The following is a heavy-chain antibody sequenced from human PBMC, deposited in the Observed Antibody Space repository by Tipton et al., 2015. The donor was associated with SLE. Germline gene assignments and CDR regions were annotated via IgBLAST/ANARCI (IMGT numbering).Heavy chain of an antibody. CDR3: EGYYDSSGSYNWFDP. CDR1: GGSISSYY. J-gene: IGHJ5*02. CDR2: IYHSGST. V-gene: IGHV4-59*04. D-gene: IGHD3-22*01. Sequence: LRLSCTVSGGSISSYYWSWIRQPPGKGLEWIGSIYHSGSTYSNPSLKSRVTISVDTSKNQFSLKLSSVTAADTAVYYCEGYYDSSGSYNWFDPWGQETLVTVSS.